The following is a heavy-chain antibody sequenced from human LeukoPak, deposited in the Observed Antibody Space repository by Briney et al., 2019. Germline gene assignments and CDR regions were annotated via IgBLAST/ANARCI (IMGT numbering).Heavy chain of an antibody. CDR1: GFTFSSYA. D-gene: IGHD2-21*02. CDR2: TRNRDNNYRT. V-gene: IGHV3-72*01. Sequence: PGGSLRLSCAASGFTFSSYAMSWVRQAPGKGLEWVGRTRNRDNNYRTDYAASVKGRFIIFRDDSKNSMYLQMNTLKSEDTAVYYCARAGDYYSTGDCWGQGTLVTVSS. J-gene: IGHJ4*02. CDR3: ARAGDYYSTGDC.